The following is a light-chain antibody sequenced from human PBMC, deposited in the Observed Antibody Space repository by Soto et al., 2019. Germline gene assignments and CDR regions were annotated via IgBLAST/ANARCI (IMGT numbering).Light chain of an antibody. J-gene: IGKJ2*01. Sequence: DIQMTQSPSTLSAFVGDRVTITCRASQSISNWLAWYQQKPGKAPKLLIYKASSLERGVPSRFSGSGSGTEFTLTISSLQPDDFATYYCQQCNSYFHTFGQGTKLEIK. CDR1: QSISNW. CDR3: QQCNSYFHT. V-gene: IGKV1-5*03. CDR2: KAS.